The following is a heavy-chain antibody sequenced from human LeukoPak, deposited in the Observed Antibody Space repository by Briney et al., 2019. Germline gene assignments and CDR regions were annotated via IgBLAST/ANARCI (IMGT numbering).Heavy chain of an antibody. V-gene: IGHV3-21*01. D-gene: IGHD3-22*01. CDR2: ISVRSNYI. CDR3: ARLRRNSDSSGYYYYYDY. CDR1: GYTFSSFS. J-gene: IGHJ4*02. Sequence: GGSLRLSCVDSGYTFSSFSINWVRQAPGKGLEWVSSISVRSNYIYYADSVRGRFSISRDDARNSLYLQMGSLRGDDTAVYYCARLRRNSDSSGYYYYYDYWGQGTLVTVSS.